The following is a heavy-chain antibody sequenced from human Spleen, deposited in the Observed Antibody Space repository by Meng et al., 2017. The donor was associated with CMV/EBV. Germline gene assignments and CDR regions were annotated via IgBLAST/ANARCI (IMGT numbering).Heavy chain of an antibody. D-gene: IGHD6-6*01. CDR2: ISGSGGST. CDR1: GFTFSSYA. CDR3: AKDQYVEIAARLHGMDV. V-gene: IGHV3-23*01. Sequence: GSLKISCAASGFTFSSYAMSWVRQAPGKGLEWVSAISGSGGSTYYADSVKGRFTISRDNSKNTLYLQMNSLRAEDTAVYYCAKDQYVEIAARLHGMDVWGQGTTVTVSS. J-gene: IGHJ6*02.